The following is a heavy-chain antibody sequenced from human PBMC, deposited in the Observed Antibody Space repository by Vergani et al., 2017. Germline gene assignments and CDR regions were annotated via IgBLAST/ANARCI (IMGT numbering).Heavy chain of an antibody. V-gene: IGHV3-30*02. J-gene: IGHJ1*01. CDR2: IRYDGTKR. CDR3: TKAGQYDSDNFHDS. CDR1: GFTFSNYG. D-gene: IGHD3-22*01. Sequence: VQLLESGGNLVQPGGSLRLSCAASGFTFSNYGMHWVRQAPGKGLEWVAFIRYDGTKRFYGDSVKGRFTISRDNSQTTVFLQMNSLRADDSAVYYCTKAGQYDSDNFHDSWGQGALVTVAS.